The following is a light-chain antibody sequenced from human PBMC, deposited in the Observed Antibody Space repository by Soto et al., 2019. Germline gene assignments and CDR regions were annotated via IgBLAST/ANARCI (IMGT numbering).Light chain of an antibody. Sequence: QSALTQPASVSGSPGQSITISCAGTSSDVGSYNLVSWYQQYPGKAPKLMIYAGSKRPSGVSNRFSGSKSGNTASLTISGLQAEDEADYYCCSYAGSYTLVFGGGTKLTVL. CDR3: CSYAGSYTLV. CDR2: AGS. CDR1: SSDVGSYNL. V-gene: IGLV2-23*01. J-gene: IGLJ2*01.